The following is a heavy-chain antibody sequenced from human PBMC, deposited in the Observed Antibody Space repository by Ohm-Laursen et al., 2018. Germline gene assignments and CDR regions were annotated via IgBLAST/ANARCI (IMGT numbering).Heavy chain of an antibody. CDR2: IYYSGST. CDR3: ARLNSGSLGVGLFDY. CDR1: GGSISSYY. D-gene: IGHD1-26*01. J-gene: IGHJ4*02. V-gene: IGHV4-59*08. Sequence: GTLSLTCTVSGGSISSYYWSWIRQPPGKGLEWIGYIYYSGSTNYNPSLKSRVTISVDTSKNQFSLKLSSVTAADTAVYYCARLNSGSLGVGLFDYWGQGTLVTVSS.